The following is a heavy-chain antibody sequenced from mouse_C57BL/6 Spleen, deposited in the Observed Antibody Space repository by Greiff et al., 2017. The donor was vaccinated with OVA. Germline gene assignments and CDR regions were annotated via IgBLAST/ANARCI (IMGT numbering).Heavy chain of an antibody. J-gene: IGHJ4*01. CDR1: GYSFTGYY. V-gene: IGHV1-42*01. Sequence: DVQLQESGPELVKPGASVKISCKASGYSFTGYYMNWVKQSPEKSLEWIGEINPSTGGTTYNQKFKAKATLTVDKSSSTAYMQLKSLTSEDSAVYYCARDYAMDYWGQGTSVTVSS. CDR3: ARDYAMDY. CDR2: INPSTGGT.